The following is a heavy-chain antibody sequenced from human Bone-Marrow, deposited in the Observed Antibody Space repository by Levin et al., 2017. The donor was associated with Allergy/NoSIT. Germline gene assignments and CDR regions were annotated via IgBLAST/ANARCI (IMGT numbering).Heavy chain of an antibody. CDR2: ISNDGSDE. CDR1: GFTFSNFP. CDR3: AKDLSKQLVRLKYYYFGMDV. Sequence: GGSLRLSCSASGFTFSNFPIHWVRQAPGKGLDWVAVISNDGSDEDYPDSVRGRFTISRDNSKSIVYLQMNSLRAEDSAVYYCAKDLSKQLVRLKYYYFGMDVWGQGTTVTVSS. D-gene: IGHD6-13*01. J-gene: IGHJ6*02. V-gene: IGHV3-30-3*01.